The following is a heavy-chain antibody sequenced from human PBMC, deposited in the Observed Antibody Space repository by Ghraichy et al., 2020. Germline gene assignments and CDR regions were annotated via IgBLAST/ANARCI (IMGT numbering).Heavy chain of an antibody. Sequence: SETLSLTCSVYGGSFSPYYWTWVRQPPQKGLEWIGEIPHTGSTNYNPSLKSRVTISVDTSKKQLSLELKSMTAADTAVYYCARWADDALNEDVWYFDYWGQGTPVTGSS. D-gene: IGHD1-1*01. J-gene: IGHJ4*02. CDR2: IPHTGST. CDR3: ARWADDALNEDVWYFDY. V-gene: IGHV4-34*01. CDR1: GGSFSPYY.